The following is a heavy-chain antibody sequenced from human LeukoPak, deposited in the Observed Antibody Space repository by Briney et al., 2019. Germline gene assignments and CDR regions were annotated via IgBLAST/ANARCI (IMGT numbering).Heavy chain of an antibody. Sequence: PGGSLRLSCAASGFTFSNYDMHWVRQAPGKGLEWVSAISSSSSYIYYADSIKGRFTISRDNAENSLYLQMNSLRAVDMAVYFRARGEEKATITALDSWGQGTLVTVSS. J-gene: IGHJ4*02. D-gene: IGHD5-24*01. CDR2: ISSSSSYI. CDR3: ARGEEKATITALDS. V-gene: IGHV3-21*01. CDR1: GFTFSNYD.